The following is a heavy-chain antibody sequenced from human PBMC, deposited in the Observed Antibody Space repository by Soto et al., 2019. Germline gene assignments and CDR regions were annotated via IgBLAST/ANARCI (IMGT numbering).Heavy chain of an antibody. V-gene: IGHV3-23*01. CDR1: GFSFSDYA. Sequence: GGSLRLSCAASGFSFSDYAMSWVRQAPGKGLEWVSVISESGGSTHYADSVSGRFTVSRDNSKNSLSLRMNSMREEDTAVYFCAKRRPYSSGWYSPIFDYWGQGALVTVSS. CDR2: ISESGGST. D-gene: IGHD6-13*01. J-gene: IGHJ4*02. CDR3: AKRRPYSSGWYSPIFDY.